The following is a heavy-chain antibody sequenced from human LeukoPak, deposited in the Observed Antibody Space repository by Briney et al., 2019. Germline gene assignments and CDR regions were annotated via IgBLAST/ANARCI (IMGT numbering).Heavy chain of an antibody. V-gene: IGHV1-2*02. CDR2: INPNSGGT. Sequence: ASMKVSCKASGYTFTGYYMYWVRQAPGQGLEWMGWINPNSGGTNYAQKFQGRVIMTRDTSISTAYMELSRLRSDDTAVYYCARDEGSSWYFDYWGQGTLVTVSS. J-gene: IGHJ4*02. D-gene: IGHD6-13*01. CDR1: GYTFTGYY. CDR3: ARDEGSSWYFDY.